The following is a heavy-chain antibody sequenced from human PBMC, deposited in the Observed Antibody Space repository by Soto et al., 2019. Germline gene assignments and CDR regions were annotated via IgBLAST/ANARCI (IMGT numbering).Heavy chain of an antibody. CDR1: GGSFSGYY. CDR3: ARGGITMVRVRYYYMDV. CDR2: INHSGST. Sequence: SETLSLTCAVYGGSFSGYYWSWIRQPPGKGLEWIGEINHSGSTNYNPSLKSRVAISVDTSKNQFSLKLSSVAAADTAVYYCARGGITMVRVRYYYMDVWGKGTTVTVSS. J-gene: IGHJ6*03. V-gene: IGHV4-34*01. D-gene: IGHD3-10*01.